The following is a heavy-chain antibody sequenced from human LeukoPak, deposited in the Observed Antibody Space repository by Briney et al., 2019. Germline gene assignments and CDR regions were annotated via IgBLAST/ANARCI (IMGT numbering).Heavy chain of an antibody. Sequence: SETLSLTCTVSGYSISSGYYWGWIRQPPGKGLEWIGSIYHSGNIFYNPSLKSRVTISVDTSKNQFSLKLSSVTAADTAVYYCARDYGSGSYFRDYYYMDVWGKGTTVTVSS. J-gene: IGHJ6*03. CDR3: ARDYGSGSYFRDYYYMDV. V-gene: IGHV4-38-2*02. D-gene: IGHD3-10*01. CDR2: IYHSGNI. CDR1: GYSISSGYY.